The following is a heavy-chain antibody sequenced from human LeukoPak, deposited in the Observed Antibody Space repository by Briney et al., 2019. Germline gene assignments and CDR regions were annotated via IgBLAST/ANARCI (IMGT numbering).Heavy chain of an antibody. V-gene: IGHV1-18*01. CDR1: GNIFNSYG. Sequence: GASVKVSCKASGNIFNSYGFSLVRQAPGQGLEWIGWINVHKGNTEYAQKFQGRVSMTADTSTSTVYMELRSLRSDDTAVYYCSREEYLSGSYVDDWGQGTLVTVSS. D-gene: IGHD3-10*01. CDR2: INVHKGNT. J-gene: IGHJ4*02. CDR3: SREEYLSGSYVDD.